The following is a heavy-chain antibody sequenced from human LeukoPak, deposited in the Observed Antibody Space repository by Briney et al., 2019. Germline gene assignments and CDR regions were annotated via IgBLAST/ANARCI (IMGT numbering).Heavy chain of an antibody. CDR2: IYTSGST. CDR1: GGSISSYY. D-gene: IGHD6-13*01. Sequence: PSETLSLTCTVSGGSISSYYWSWIRQPAGKGLEWIGRIYTSGSTNYNPSLKSRVTMSVDTSKNQFSLKLSSVTAADTAVYYCARPRGIAAAAWFDPWGQGTLVTVSS. CDR3: ARPRGIAAAAWFDP. V-gene: IGHV4-4*07. J-gene: IGHJ5*02.